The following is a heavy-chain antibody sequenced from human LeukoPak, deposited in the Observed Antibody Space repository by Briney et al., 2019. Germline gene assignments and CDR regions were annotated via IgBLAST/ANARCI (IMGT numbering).Heavy chain of an antibody. Sequence: ASVKVSCKASGYTFTGYYLHWVRQAPGQELDWMGWINPNSGDTNYAQKFQGRVTMTRDTSINTAYMELSRLTSDDTAVYYCVRDGSFDYWGQGTLVTVSS. CDR3: VRDGSFDY. V-gene: IGHV1-2*02. CDR1: GYTFTGYY. J-gene: IGHJ4*02. CDR2: INPNSGDT.